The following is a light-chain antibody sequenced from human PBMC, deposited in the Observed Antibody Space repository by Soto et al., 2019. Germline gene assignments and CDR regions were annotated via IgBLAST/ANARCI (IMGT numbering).Light chain of an antibody. CDR3: QQGYSTVLYT. CDR2: AAS. Sequence: DIQMTQSPSSLSASVGDRVTITCRASQSISSHLNWYQQKPGKAPKLLIYAASGLQSGVPSRFSGSGSGTDFTLTISSLQPEDFATYYCQQGYSTVLYTFGQGTKVHI. J-gene: IGKJ2*01. CDR1: QSISSH. V-gene: IGKV1-39*01.